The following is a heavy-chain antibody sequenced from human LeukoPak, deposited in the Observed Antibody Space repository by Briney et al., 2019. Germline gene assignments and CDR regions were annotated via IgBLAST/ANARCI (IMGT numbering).Heavy chain of an antibody. CDR3: ARGPQDYGGHSDYNDAFDI. CDR2: IYTSGST. Sequence: SETLSLTCTVSGGSISGYYWSWIRQPAGKGLEWIGRIYTSGSTNYNPSLKSRVTMSVDTSKNQFSLKLSSVTAADTAVYYCARGPQDYGGHSDYNDAFDIWGRGTMVTVSS. V-gene: IGHV4-4*07. J-gene: IGHJ3*02. D-gene: IGHD4-23*01. CDR1: GGSISGYY.